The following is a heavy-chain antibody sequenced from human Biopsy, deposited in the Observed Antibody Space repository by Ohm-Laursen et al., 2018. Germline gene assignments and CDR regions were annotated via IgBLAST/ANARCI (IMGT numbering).Heavy chain of an antibody. D-gene: IGHD2-8*02. J-gene: IGHJ4*02. Sequence: SLRLSCAASGFTFSTCWMQWVRQAPGKGLVWVSRINSNGRSTAYADSVKGRFTISRDNAKNTLYLQLNSLRAEDTALYYCASYDEAGGYFAYWGQGALVTVSS. CDR3: ASYDEAGGYFAY. V-gene: IGHV3-74*03. CDR2: INSNGRST. CDR1: GFTFSTCW.